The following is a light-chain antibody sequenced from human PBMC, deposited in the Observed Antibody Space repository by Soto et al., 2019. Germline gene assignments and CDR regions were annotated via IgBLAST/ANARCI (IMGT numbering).Light chain of an antibody. CDR2: AAS. Sequence: DIPLTQSPSFLSASVGDRVTITFRASQGITNSLAWYQQKPGKAPNLLIYAASTLEGGVPSRFSVSGSGTDLALPISSLQPEDFATYYYRQLASDPLTFGGGTKVEMK. CDR1: QGITNS. V-gene: IGKV1-9*01. J-gene: IGKJ4*01. CDR3: RQLASDPLT.